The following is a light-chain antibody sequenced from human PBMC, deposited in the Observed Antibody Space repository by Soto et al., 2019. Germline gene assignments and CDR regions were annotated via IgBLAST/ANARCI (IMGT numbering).Light chain of an antibody. J-gene: IGKJ1*01. CDR1: ENANGH. Sequence: VQMPQSPNTLSASVGDSVAVTCRASENANGHLAWYQQKPGKAPKLLIYEASILESGVPSRFSGSGFGTGFTLTINGLLPEDFVTYYCQQYNNWPSFGQGTKVDIK. V-gene: IGKV1-5*03. CDR2: EAS. CDR3: QQYNNWPS.